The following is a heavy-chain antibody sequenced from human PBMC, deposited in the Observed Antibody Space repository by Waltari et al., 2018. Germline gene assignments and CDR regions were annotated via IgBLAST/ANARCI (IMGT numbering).Heavy chain of an antibody. CDR3: VSPGRHSVETIGPFDY. CDR2: IYYTGKT. V-gene: IGHV4-39*01. CDR1: GDFISTSSYY. D-gene: IGHD2-21*01. J-gene: IGHJ4*02. Sequence: QLQLQESGPGLVKSSETLSLICNVSGDFISTSSYYWGWIRQPPGKGLEWIGSIYYTGKTYYNPSLKSRVTVSIASNQISLKLTSVTAADTAVYYCVSPGRHSVETIGPFDYWGQGTLVTVSS.